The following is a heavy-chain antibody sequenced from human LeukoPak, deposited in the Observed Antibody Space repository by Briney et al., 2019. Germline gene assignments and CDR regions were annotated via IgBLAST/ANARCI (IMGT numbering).Heavy chain of an antibody. D-gene: IGHD3-9*01. CDR2: ISAYNVNT. J-gene: IGHJ6*02. CDR1: GYTFTSYG. CDR3: AKGYDILTRYYYYYGMDV. V-gene: IGHV1-18*01. Sequence: ASVKVSCKASGYTFTSYGISWVRQAPGQGLEWMGWISAYNVNTNYAQKLQGRVTMTTDTSTSTAYMELRSLRSDDTAVYYCAKGYDILTRYYYYYGMDVWGQGTTVTVAS.